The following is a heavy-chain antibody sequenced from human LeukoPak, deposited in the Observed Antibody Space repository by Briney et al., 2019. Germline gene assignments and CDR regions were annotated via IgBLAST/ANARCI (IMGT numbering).Heavy chain of an antibody. CDR3: ARAAPDYDFWSGYSTYFDY. Sequence: PGGSLRLSCAASGFTFSSYGMSWVRQAPGKGLEWVSGIRGSGGSTYYADSVKGRFIISRDNSKNTLYLQMNSLTAEDTAVYYCARAAPDYDFWSGYSTYFDYWGQGTLVTVSS. D-gene: IGHD3-3*01. CDR1: GFTFSSYG. CDR2: IRGSGGST. J-gene: IGHJ4*02. V-gene: IGHV3-23*01.